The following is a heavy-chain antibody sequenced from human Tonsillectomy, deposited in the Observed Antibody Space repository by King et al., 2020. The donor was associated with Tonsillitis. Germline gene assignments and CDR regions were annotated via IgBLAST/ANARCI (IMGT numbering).Heavy chain of an antibody. CDR1: GFTFSSYS. CDR3: ARGNGDN. V-gene: IGHV3-21*01. D-gene: IGHD2-8*01. Sequence: QLVQSGGGLVKPGGSLRLSCAASGFTFSSYSMNWVRQAPGKGLEWVSSISTTSTYIYLADSVKGRFTLSRDNAKNSLYLQMSSLRAEDTAVYYCARGNGDNWGQGTLVTVSS. CDR2: ISTTSTYI. J-gene: IGHJ4*02.